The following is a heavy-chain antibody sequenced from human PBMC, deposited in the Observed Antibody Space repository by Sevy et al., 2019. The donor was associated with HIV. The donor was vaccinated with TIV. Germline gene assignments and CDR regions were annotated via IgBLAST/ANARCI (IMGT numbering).Heavy chain of an antibody. Sequence: ASVKVSCKASGYTFTSYDINWVRQATGQGLEWMGWMNPNSGNTGYAQKFQGRVTMTRNTSISTAYMELRSLRSEDTAVYYCARVAYCGGDCYSRDYYYYGMDVWGQGTTVTVSS. CDR2: MNPNSGNT. CDR3: ARVAYCGGDCYSRDYYYYGMDV. V-gene: IGHV1-8*01. J-gene: IGHJ6*02. D-gene: IGHD2-21*02. CDR1: GYTFTSYD.